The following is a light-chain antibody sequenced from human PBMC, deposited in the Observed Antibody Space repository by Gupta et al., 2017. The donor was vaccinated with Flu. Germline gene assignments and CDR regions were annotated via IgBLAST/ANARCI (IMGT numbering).Light chain of an antibody. CDR1: QSVFYSRNNYNY. Sequence: DIVMAQSPDSLAVSLGERATIDCKSNQSVFYSRNNYNYLAWYQQKAGQPPRLLIYWASTRQSGVPDRFRGSGSGTDFTLTINNLQAEDVAVYFCQQYYSSPLTFGGGTRVEIK. CDR2: WAS. V-gene: IGKV4-1*01. J-gene: IGKJ4*01. CDR3: QQYYSSPLT.